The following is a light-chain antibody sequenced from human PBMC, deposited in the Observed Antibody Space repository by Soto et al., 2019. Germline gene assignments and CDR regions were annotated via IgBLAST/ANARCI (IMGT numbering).Light chain of an antibody. CDR1: QSIGSY. Sequence: DIQITQSPSSLSASVGDRVTITCRASQSIGSYLNWFQQKPGKAPKLLIYAATTLQSGVPSRFSGSGSGTDFSLTITSLQSQDFATYYCQETYSVPFFSFGPGTKVDIK. CDR3: QETYSVPFFS. CDR2: AAT. V-gene: IGKV1-39*01. J-gene: IGKJ3*01.